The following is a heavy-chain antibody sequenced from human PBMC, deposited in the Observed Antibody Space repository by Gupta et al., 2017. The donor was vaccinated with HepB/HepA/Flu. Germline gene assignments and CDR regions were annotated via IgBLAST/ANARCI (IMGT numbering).Heavy chain of an antibody. CDR1: GFKLRSYG. CDR3: ARDPGADDAIDY. V-gene: IGHV3-33*01. Sequence: QVQLVESGGGVVQPGRSLRLSYAASGFKLRSYGMHWARQGPGKGLEWVAVIWHDGKSYSYADSVKGRFTISRDNSKNTLFLQMDSLRTEDTAIYYCARDPGADDAIDYWGQGTMVTVS. CDR2: IWHDGKSY. J-gene: IGHJ4*02. D-gene: IGHD1-26*01.